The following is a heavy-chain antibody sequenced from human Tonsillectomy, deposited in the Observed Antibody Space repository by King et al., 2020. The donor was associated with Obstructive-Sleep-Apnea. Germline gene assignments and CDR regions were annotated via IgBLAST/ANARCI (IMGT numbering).Heavy chain of an antibody. CDR2: ISTTGALK. CDR3: ARDRGVGGSGYDY. CDR1: GFTFSDYF. V-gene: IGHV3-11*06. D-gene: IGHD3-10*01. Sequence: VQLVESGGGLVKPGGSLRLSCAASGFTFSDYFVSWLRQAPGRGPEWISHISTTGALKTYADSVKGRFTISRDNAKNSMFLQMNSLRVEDTAVYYCARDRGVGGSGYDYWGQGTLVTVSS. J-gene: IGHJ4*02.